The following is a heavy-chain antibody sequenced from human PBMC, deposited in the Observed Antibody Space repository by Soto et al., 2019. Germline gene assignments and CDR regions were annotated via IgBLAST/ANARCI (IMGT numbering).Heavy chain of an antibody. J-gene: IGHJ6*02. CDR1: GGSISSGDYY. CDR2: IYYSGST. V-gene: IGHV4-30-4*01. CDR3: ARASYDFWSGYPWGHYYHYGMDV. D-gene: IGHD3-3*01. Sequence: QVQLQESGPGLVKPSQTLSLTCTVSGGSISSGDYYWSWIRQPPGKGLEWIGYIYYSGSTYYNPSPKSRVTITVDTSKDPFSLKLSSVTAADTAVYYCARASYDFWSGYPWGHYYHYGMDVWGQGTTVTVSS.